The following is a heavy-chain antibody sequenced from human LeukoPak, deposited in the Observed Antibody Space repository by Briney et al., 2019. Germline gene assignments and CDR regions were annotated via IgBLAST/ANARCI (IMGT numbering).Heavy chain of an antibody. V-gene: IGHV4-59*12. Sequence: PSETLSLTCTVSGGSISSYYWSWIRQPPGKGLEWIGYIYYSGSTNYNPSLKSRVTISVDTSKNQFSLKLSSVTAADTAVYYCARHMVAATREVYYYYYGMDVWGQGTTVTVSS. CDR2: IYYSGST. CDR1: GGSISSYY. CDR3: ARHMVAATREVYYYYYGMDV. D-gene: IGHD2-15*01. J-gene: IGHJ6*02.